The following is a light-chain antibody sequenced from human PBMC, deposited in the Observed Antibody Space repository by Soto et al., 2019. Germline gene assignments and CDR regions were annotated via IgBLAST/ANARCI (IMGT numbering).Light chain of an antibody. CDR2: GAS. Sequence: DIVLTQSPGTLSLSPGERATLSCGASQSVSSNYLAWYQQRPGQSPRLLIYGASTRASGIPDRFSGSGSGTDFTLTISRLEPEDFAVYYCQQYGSLSWTFGQGTKVDI. CDR3: QQYGSLSWT. J-gene: IGKJ1*01. V-gene: IGKV3-20*01. CDR1: QSVSSNY.